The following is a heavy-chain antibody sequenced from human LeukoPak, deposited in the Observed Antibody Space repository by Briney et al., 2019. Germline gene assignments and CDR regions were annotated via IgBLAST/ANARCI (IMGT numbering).Heavy chain of an antibody. D-gene: IGHD5-18*01. CDR2: ISGSGGST. CDR1: GFTFSSYA. V-gene: IGHV3-23*01. J-gene: IGHJ4*02. CDR3: AKDIRHSGYSYGYFDY. Sequence: PGRSLRLSCAASGFTFSSYAMSWVRQAPGKGLEWVSAISGSGGSTYYADSVKGRFTISRDNSKNTLYLQMNSLRAEDTAVYYCAKDIRHSGYSYGYFDYWGQGTLVTVSS.